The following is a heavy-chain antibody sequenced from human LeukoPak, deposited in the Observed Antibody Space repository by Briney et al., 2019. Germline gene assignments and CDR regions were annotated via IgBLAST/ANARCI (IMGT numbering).Heavy chain of an antibody. CDR2: ISGSGGST. CDR1: GFTFGTYA. V-gene: IGHV3-23*01. CDR3: AKIPYSSGWVQNWFDP. J-gene: IGHJ5*02. D-gene: IGHD6-19*01. Sequence: GGSLRLSCAASGFTFGTYAMSWVRQAPGKGLEWISAISGSGGSTYYADSVKGRFTISRDNSKNALYLQMNSLRAEDTAVYYCAKIPYSSGWVQNWFDPWGQGTLVTVSS.